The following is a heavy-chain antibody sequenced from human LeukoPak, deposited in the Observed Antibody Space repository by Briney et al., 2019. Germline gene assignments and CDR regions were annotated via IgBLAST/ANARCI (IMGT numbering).Heavy chain of an antibody. J-gene: IGHJ4*02. CDR2: IIPILGIA. CDR1: GGTFSSYA. V-gene: IGHV1-69*04. D-gene: IGHD3-22*01. Sequence: GASVKVSCKASGGTFSSYAISWVRQAPGQGLEWMGRIIPILGIANYAQKFQGRVTITADKSTSTAYMELSSLRSEDTAVYYCARDPNYYDSSGYDDYFDYWGQGTLVTVSS. CDR3: ARDPNYYDSSGYDDYFDY.